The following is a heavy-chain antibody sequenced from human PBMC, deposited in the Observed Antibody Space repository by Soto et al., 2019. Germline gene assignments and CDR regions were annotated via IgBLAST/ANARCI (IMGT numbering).Heavy chain of an antibody. J-gene: IGHJ6*02. Sequence: QVQLQQWGAGLLKPSETLSLTCAVYGGSFSGYYWSWLRQPPGKVPAWIGEINHSGNTKYTPSLESRVTISVDTSKNQFSLRRNSVSAADKAVYYCARTGGMDVWRQGATVTVSS. CDR2: INHSGNT. CDR3: ARTGGMDV. CDR1: GGSFSGYY. V-gene: IGHV4-34*01.